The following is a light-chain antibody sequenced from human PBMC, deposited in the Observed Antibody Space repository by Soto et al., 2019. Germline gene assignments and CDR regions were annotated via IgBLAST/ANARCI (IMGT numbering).Light chain of an antibody. Sequence: DIQMTQSPSTLSASVGDRVTITCRASQSIVRWLAWYQHKPGKAPKLLIYDASSLQIGVPSRFSGSGSGTEFTLTISSLQPEDFATYYCQQYNSYCTFGQGTKLEIK. CDR3: QQYNSYCT. V-gene: IGKV1-5*01. J-gene: IGKJ2*02. CDR1: QSIVRW. CDR2: DAS.